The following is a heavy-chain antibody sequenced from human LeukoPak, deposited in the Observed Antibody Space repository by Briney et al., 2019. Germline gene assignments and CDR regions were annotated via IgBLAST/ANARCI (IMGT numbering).Heavy chain of an antibody. J-gene: IGHJ4*02. V-gene: IGHV1-69*13. CDR2: IIPIFGTA. Sequence: SVKVSCKASGGTFSSYAISWVRQAPGQGLERMGGIIPIFGTANYAQKFQGRVTITADESTSTAYMELSNLRSEDTAVYYCARVSSGSPYYFDYWGQGTLVTVSS. D-gene: IGHD1-26*01. CDR3: ARVSSGSPYYFDY. CDR1: GGTFSSYA.